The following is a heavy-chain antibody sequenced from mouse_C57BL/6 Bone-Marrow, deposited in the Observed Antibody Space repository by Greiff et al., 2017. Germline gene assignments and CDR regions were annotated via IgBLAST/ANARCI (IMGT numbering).Heavy chain of an antibody. CDR1: GYTFTSYW. CDR2: INPSSGYT. CDR3: ARSNYSNSEVFAY. J-gene: IGHJ3*01. V-gene: IGHV1-7*01. D-gene: IGHD2-5*01. Sequence: QVQLQQSGAELAKPGASVKLSCKASGYTFTSYWMHWVKQRPGQGLEWIGYINPSSGYTKYNQKFKDKATLTADKSSSTAYMQLSSLTYEDSAVYYCARSNYSNSEVFAYWGQGTLVTVSA.